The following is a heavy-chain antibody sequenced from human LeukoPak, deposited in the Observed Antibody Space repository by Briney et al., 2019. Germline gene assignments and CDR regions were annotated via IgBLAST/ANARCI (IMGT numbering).Heavy chain of an antibody. V-gene: IGHV3-7*01. J-gene: IGHJ5*02. D-gene: IGHD6-25*01. CDR3: ARAKSLRYDSSGYGNWFGP. CDR2: IKQDGSER. CDR1: GFTFSSYW. Sequence: GGSLRLSCAASGFTFSSYWMSWVRQAPGKGLEWVTNIKQDGSERFYVDSVKGRFTISRDNAENSLYLQMNSLRAEDTAVYYCARAKSLRYDSSGYGNWFGPWGQGILVTVSS.